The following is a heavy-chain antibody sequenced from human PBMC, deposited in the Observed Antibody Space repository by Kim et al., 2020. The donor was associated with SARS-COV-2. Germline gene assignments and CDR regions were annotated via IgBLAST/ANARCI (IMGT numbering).Heavy chain of an antibody. V-gene: IGHV4-38-2*02. CDR3: ARGHGIYYDSSGYGPGEFDY. D-gene: IGHD3-22*01. CDR2: IYHSGST. J-gene: IGHJ4*02. CDR1: GYSISSGYY. Sequence: SETLSLTCTVSGYSISSGYYWGWIRQPPGKGLEWIGSIYHSGSTYYNPSLKSRVTISVDTSKNQFSLKLSSVTAADTAVYYCARGHGIYYDSSGYGPGEFDYWGQGTLVTVSS.